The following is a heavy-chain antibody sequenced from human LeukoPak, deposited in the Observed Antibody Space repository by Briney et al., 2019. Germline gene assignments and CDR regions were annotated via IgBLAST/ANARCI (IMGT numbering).Heavy chain of an antibody. CDR2: ITSTSTYI. CDR3: ARVGSAAPVTSSGHTIDY. CDR1: GFSLYTYS. J-gene: IGHJ4*02. D-gene: IGHD3-22*01. V-gene: IGHV3-21*01. Sequence: GGSLRLSCAVSGFSLYTYSMNWVRQAPGKGLEWVSSITSTSTYIYYADSVKGRFTISRDDAKNSLYLQMNSLRVEDTAVYYCARVGSAAPVTSSGHTIDYWGQGTLVIVSS.